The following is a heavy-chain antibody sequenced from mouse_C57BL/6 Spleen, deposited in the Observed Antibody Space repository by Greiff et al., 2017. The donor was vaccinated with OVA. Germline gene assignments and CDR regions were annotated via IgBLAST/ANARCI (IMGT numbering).Heavy chain of an antibody. CDR3: ARKWEISDGYFDV. D-gene: IGHD4-1*01. CDR2: INPNNGGT. CDR1: GYTFTDYN. V-gene: IGHV1-18*01. J-gene: IGHJ1*03. Sequence: VQLQQSGPELVKPGASVKIPCKASGYTFTDYNMDWVKQSHGKSLEWIGDINPNNGGTIYNQKFKGKATLTVDKSSSTAYMELRSLTSEDTAVYYCARKWEISDGYFDVWGTGTTVTVSS.